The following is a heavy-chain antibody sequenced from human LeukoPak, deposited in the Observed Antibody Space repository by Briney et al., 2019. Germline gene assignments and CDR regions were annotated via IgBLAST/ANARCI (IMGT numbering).Heavy chain of an antibody. CDR2: ISAYNGNT. V-gene: IGHV1-18*01. D-gene: IGHD3-9*01. Sequence: GASVKVSCKASGYTFTSYGISWVRQAPGQGLEWMGWISAYNGNTNYAQKLQGRVTMTTDTSTSTAYMELRSLRSDDTAVYYCARDVSERYFDWLSTRTIDYWGQGTLVTVSS. CDR1: GYTFTSYG. J-gene: IGHJ4*02. CDR3: ARDVSERYFDWLSTRTIDY.